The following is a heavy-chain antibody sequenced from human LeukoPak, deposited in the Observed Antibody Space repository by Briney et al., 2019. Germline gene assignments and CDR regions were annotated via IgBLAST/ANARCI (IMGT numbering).Heavy chain of an antibody. J-gene: IGHJ4*02. V-gene: IGHV1-18*01. CDR2: ISAYNGNT. D-gene: IGHD3-22*01. Sequence: GASVKVSCKASGYTFTSYGISWVRQAPGQGLEWMGWISAYNGNTNYAQKLQGRVTMTTDTSTSTAYMELSSLRSEDTAVYYCARVDYYDSSGYYQFFDYWGQGTLVTVSS. CDR1: GYTFTSYG. CDR3: ARVDYYDSSGYYQFFDY.